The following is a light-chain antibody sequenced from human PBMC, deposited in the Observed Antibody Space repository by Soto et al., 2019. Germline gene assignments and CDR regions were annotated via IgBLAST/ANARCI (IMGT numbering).Light chain of an antibody. CDR1: SSDVGGSKY. Sequence: QSALTQAASVSGSPGQSITISCTGTSSDVGGSKYVSWYQQHPGQAPKLMIYDVSNRPSGISDRFSGSKSGYTASLTISGLQTEDEADYYCSSYGGSSSALSVFGTGTKVTVL. CDR3: SSYGGSSSALSV. V-gene: IGLV2-14*03. J-gene: IGLJ1*01. CDR2: DVS.